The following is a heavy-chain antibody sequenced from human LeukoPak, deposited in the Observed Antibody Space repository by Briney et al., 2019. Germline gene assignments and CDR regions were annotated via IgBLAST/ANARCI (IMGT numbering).Heavy chain of an antibody. J-gene: IGHJ4*02. CDR3: AKSGSRGEHGGNFDY. V-gene: IGHV3-9*01. Sequence: PGGSLRLSCAASGFTFDDYAMHWVRQAPGKGLEWVSGISWNSGSIGYADSVKGRFTISRDNAKNSLYLQMNSLRAEDTALYYCAKSGSRGEHGGNFDYWGQGTLVTVSS. D-gene: IGHD3-16*01. CDR1: GFTFDDYA. CDR2: ISWNSGSI.